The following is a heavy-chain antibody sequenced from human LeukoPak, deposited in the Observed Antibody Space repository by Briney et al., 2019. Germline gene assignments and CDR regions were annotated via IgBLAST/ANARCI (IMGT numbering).Heavy chain of an antibody. CDR1: GGSISSGSYY. V-gene: IGHV4-61*02. Sequence: SQTLSLTCTVSGGSISSGSYYWSWLRQPAGTGMEWIGRNYTSGSTNYNPSLKSRVTISVGTSKNQFSLKLSSVTAADTAVYYCARDNYVTFDYWGQGTLVTVSS. J-gene: IGHJ4*02. CDR2: NYTSGST. D-gene: IGHD4-11*01. CDR3: ARDNYVTFDY.